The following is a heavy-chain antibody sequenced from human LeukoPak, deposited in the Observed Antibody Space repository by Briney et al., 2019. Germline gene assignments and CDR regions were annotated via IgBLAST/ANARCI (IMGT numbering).Heavy chain of an antibody. V-gene: IGHV3-21*04. Sequence: GGSLRLSCAASGFTFSSYSMNWVRQAPGKGLEWVSSISSSSSYIYYADSVKGRFTISRDNAKNSLYLQMNSLRAEDTAVYYCARYTAMVHAFDIWGQGTMVTVSS. D-gene: IGHD5-18*01. CDR3: ARYTAMVHAFDI. CDR2: ISSSSSYI. J-gene: IGHJ3*02. CDR1: GFTFSSYS.